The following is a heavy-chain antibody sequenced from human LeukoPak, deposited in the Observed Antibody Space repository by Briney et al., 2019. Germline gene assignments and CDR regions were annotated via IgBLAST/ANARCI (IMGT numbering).Heavy chain of an antibody. J-gene: IGHJ3*02. CDR3: ARDQSSGWYRAFDI. CDR2: IKQDGSEK. D-gene: IGHD6-19*01. Sequence: GGSLRLSCAASGFTFSSYWMSWVRQAPGKGLEWVANIKQDGSEKYYVDSVKGRFTISRDNAKNSLYLQMNSLRAEDTAGYYCARDQSSGWYRAFDIWGQGTMVTVSS. V-gene: IGHV3-7*01. CDR1: GFTFSSYW.